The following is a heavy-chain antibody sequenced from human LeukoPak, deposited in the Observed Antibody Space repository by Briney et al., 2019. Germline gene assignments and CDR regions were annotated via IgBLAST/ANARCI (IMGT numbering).Heavy chain of an antibody. D-gene: IGHD6-19*01. CDR2: IHHSGVT. CDR3: ARDHSSGWYGGFDY. J-gene: IGHJ4*02. Sequence: SETLSLTCAVYGGSFSDYNWTWIRQPPGKGLEWIGEIHHSGVTNYNPSLKSRVTMSVDTSKNQFSLKLSSVTAADTAVYYCARDHSSGWYGGFDYWGQGTLVTVSS. V-gene: IGHV4-34*01. CDR1: GGSFSDYN.